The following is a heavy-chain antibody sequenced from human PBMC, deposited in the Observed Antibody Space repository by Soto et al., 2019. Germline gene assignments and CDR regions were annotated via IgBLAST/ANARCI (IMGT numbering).Heavy chain of an antibody. CDR2: IYYSGST. CDR1: GGSVTSGRYY. V-gene: IGHV4-61*01. Sequence: SETLSLTCTVSGGSVTSGRYYWSWIRQPPGKGLEWIGYIYYSGSTNYNPSLKSRVTMSVDTSKNQFSLRVSSVTAADTAVYYCARSGSGYSGYDYFDSWGQGTLVTVSS. J-gene: IGHJ4*02. D-gene: IGHD5-12*01. CDR3: ARSGSGYSGYDYFDS.